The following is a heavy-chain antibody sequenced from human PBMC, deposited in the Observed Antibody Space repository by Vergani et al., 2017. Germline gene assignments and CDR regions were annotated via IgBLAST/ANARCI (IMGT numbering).Heavy chain of an antibody. CDR3: ARHTTYTDT. CDR1: EYSFGNYW. V-gene: IGHV5-51*01. CDR2: IYPADSDT. D-gene: IGHD1-1*01. Sequence: EVELVQSGPEMRKPGESLKISCKGSEYSFGNYWIGWVRQMPGKGLEWMGIIYPADSDTKYSPSVQGQVTISADKSISTAFLQRDSLKASDTALYYSARHTTYTDTWGQGTLVTV. J-gene: IGHJ5*02.